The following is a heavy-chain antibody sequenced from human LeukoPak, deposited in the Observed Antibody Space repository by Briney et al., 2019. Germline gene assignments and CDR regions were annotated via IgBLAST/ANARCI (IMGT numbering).Heavy chain of an antibody. CDR2: ISYGGDNK. V-gene: IGHV3-30*07. Sequence: GRSLRLSCAASGFTFSSYAMHWVRQAPGKGLEWVAVISYGGDNKYYADSVKGRFTISRDNSKNTLCLQMNSLRAEDTAVYFCAKRGVVIRVILVGFHKEAYYFDSWGQGVLVTVSS. J-gene: IGHJ4*02. CDR3: AKRGVVIRVILVGFHKEAYYFDS. CDR1: GFTFSSYA. D-gene: IGHD3-10*01.